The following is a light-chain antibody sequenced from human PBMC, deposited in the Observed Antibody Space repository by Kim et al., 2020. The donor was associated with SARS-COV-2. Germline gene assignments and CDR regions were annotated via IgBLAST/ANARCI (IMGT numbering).Light chain of an antibody. V-gene: IGKV3-15*01. CDR1: QSVSSN. CDR2: GAS. J-gene: IGKJ2*01. CDR3: QQYNNWPMYT. Sequence: VSPGDRATLPCRASQSVSSNLAWYQQKPGQAPRLLIYGASTRATGIPARFSGSGSGTEFTLTISSLQSEDFAVYYCQQYNNWPMYTFGQGTKLEI.